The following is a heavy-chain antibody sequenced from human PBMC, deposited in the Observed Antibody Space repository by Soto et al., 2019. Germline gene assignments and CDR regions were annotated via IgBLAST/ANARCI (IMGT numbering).Heavy chain of an antibody. CDR1: GYKFTNSS. D-gene: IGHD2-21*01. Sequence: QVVLVQSGAEVQKPGDSGKVSCKSSGYKFTNSSIHWVRQAAGQGPEWMGWVNPERGDASYAQKFQGWVNMTRSLATTTAYLEVHRLKPEDTAVYFCARDPGHLGHYSYFDLWGRGTLVTVSS. CDR2: VNPERGDA. CDR3: ARDPGHLGHYSYFDL. J-gene: IGHJ2*01. V-gene: IGHV1-2*04.